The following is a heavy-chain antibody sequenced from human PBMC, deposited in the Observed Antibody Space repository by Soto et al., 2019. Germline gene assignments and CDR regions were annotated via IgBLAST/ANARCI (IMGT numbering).Heavy chain of an antibody. CDR3: ESRIYESTGRFDP. V-gene: IGHV1-18*01. CDR1: GYSFTSYG. D-gene: IGHD3-22*01. CDR2: ISAYNGNT. J-gene: IGHJ5*02. Sequence: ASVKVSCKASGYSFTSYGISWVRQAPGQGLEWMGWISAYNGNTNYAQKLQGRVTMTTDTSTSTAYMERRSLRSDDTAGYYCESRIYESTGRFDPWGQGALVTVSS.